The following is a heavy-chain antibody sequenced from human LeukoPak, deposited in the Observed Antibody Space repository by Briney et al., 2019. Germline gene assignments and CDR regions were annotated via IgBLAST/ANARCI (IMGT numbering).Heavy chain of an antibody. D-gene: IGHD4-17*01. Sequence: GASVKVSRKASGYTFTSYGISWVRQAPGQGLEWMGWISAYNGNTNYAQKLQGRVTMTTDTSTSTAYMELRSLRSDATAVYYCARVGVYGDYVASLAFDYWGQGTLVTVSS. CDR2: ISAYNGNT. CDR3: ARVGVYGDYVASLAFDY. CDR1: GYTFTSYG. J-gene: IGHJ4*02. V-gene: IGHV1-18*01.